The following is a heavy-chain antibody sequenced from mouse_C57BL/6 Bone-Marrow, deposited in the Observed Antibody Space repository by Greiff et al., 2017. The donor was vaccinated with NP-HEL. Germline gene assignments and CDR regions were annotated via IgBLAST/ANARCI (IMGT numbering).Heavy chain of an antibody. V-gene: IGHV14-4*01. CDR2: IDPENGDT. J-gene: IGHJ3*01. Sequence: EVQLVESGAELVRPGASVKLSCTASGFNIKDDYMHWVKQRPEQGLEWIGWIDPENGDTEYASKFQGKATITADTSSNTAYLQLSSLTSEDTAVYYGTSTGTGSKFAYWGQGTLVTVSA. CDR3: TSTGTGSKFAY. CDR1: GFNIKDDY. D-gene: IGHD4-1*02.